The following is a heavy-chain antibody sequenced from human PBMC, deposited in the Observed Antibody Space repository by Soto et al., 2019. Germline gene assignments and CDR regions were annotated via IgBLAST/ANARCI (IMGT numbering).Heavy chain of an antibody. CDR2: ISAYNGNT. CDR3: ARDRQYYDD. Sequence: SVKVSCKACGYSLASYGRSWVRQAPGQGLEWMGWISAYNGNTNYAQKLQGRVTMTTDTSTSTAYRELRSLRSDDTAVYYCARDRQYYDDWGQGTMVTVSS. CDR1: GYSLASYG. D-gene: IGHD3-10*01. V-gene: IGHV1-18*01. J-gene: IGHJ3*01.